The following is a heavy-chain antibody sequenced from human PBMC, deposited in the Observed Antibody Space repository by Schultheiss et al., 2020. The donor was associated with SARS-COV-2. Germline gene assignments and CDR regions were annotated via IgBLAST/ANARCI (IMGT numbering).Heavy chain of an antibody. CDR1: GFTVSSNY. CDR3: ARGGYSYEHNYYYYGMDV. D-gene: IGHD5-18*01. CDR2: IYSGGST. Sequence: GGSLRLSCAASGFTVSSNYMSWVRQAPGKGLEWVSVIYSGGSTYYADSVKGRFTISRDNSKNTLYLQMNSLRAEDTAVYYCARGGYSYEHNYYYYGMDVWGQGTTVTVSS. V-gene: IGHV3-66*02. J-gene: IGHJ6*02.